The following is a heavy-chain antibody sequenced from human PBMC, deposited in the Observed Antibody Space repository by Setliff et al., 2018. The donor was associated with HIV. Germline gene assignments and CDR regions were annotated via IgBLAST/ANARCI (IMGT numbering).Heavy chain of an antibody. J-gene: IGHJ6*03. CDR1: GGSFSDSS. V-gene: IGHV4-34*01. CDR2: IHHSGRT. Sequence: PSETLSLTCAVYGGSFSDSSWTWIRRPPGKGLEWIGEIHHSGRTDYNPSLTSRVTMSVDSSKDQFSLRLSSVAAADTAVYYCARGRCSGGTCSGRYSYLHIDVWGKGTTVTVSS. D-gene: IGHD2-15*01. CDR3: ARGRCSGGTCSGRYSYLHIDV.